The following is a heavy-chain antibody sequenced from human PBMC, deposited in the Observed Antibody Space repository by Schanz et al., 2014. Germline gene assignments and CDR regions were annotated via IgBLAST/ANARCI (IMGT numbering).Heavy chain of an antibody. CDR1: GFNFGSHG. CDR2: IWYDGSNK. J-gene: IGHJ4*02. CDR3: ARESSNDIVLVPGAVFDH. D-gene: IGHD2-2*01. Sequence: QVQLVESGGGVVQPGRSLRLSCAASGFNFGSHGMHWVRQAPGKGLEWVAVIWYDGSNKYYADSVKGRFTISRDNSKNTVYLQMNSLRPGDTAVYYCARESSNDIVLVPGAVFDHWGQGTLVTVSS. V-gene: IGHV3-33*01.